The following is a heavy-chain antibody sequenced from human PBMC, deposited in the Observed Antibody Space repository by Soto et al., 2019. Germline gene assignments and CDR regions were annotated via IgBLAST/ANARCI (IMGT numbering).Heavy chain of an antibody. CDR1: GGTFNSYT. D-gene: IGHD6-13*01. V-gene: IGHV1-69*04. CDR2: IIPILGIA. Sequence: GASVKVSCKASGGTFNSYTISWVRQAPGQGLEWMGRIIPILGIANYAQKFQGRVTITADKSTSTAYMELSSLRSEDTAVYYCAREPGSSWLDAFDIWGQGTMVTVSS. CDR3: AREPGSSWLDAFDI. J-gene: IGHJ3*02.